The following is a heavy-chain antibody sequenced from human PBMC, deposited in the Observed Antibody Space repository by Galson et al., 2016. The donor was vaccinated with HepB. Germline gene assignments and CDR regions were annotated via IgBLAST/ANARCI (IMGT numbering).Heavy chain of an antibody. Sequence: SLRLSCAASGFTFGTYTMHWVRQAPGKGLEWVALVSYNGSNKYYVGSVKGRFTISRDNSKNTLSLQMNSLRAEDTAVYYCAKNDILAGYSAFDYWGQGTLVTVSS. V-gene: IGHV3-30*18. CDR1: GFTFGTYT. J-gene: IGHJ4*02. CDR3: AKNDILAGYSAFDY. D-gene: IGHD3-9*01. CDR2: VSYNGSNK.